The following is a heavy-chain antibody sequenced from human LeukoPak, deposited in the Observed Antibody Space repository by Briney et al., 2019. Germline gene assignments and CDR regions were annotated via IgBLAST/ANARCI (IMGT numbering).Heavy chain of an antibody. D-gene: IGHD2-2*01. V-gene: IGHV3-21*01. J-gene: IGHJ4*02. CDR2: ISSGGSYI. Sequence: GGSLRLSCAASGFTFSDYAMNWVRQAPGKGLEWVSFISSGGSYISYADSVKGRFTVSRDNAKDSLFLQMRSLRDEDTAVYYCARGPALYCTSSSCLDGVDWGQGTLVSVSS. CDR1: GFTFSDYA. CDR3: ARGPALYCTSSSCLDGVD.